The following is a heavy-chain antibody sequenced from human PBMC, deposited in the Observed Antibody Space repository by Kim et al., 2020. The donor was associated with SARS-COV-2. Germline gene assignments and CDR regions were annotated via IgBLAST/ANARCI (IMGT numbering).Heavy chain of an antibody. CDR3: ARDLSRNDFWSGLTHWFDP. V-gene: IGHV4-59*01. CDR2: IYYSGST. D-gene: IGHD3-3*01. Sequence: SETLSLTCTVSGGSISSYYWSWIRQPPGKGLEWIGYIYYSGSTNYNPSLKSRVTISVDTSKNQFSLKLSSVTAADTAVYYCARDLSRNDFWSGLTHWFDPWGQGTLVTVSP. J-gene: IGHJ5*02. CDR1: GGSISSYY.